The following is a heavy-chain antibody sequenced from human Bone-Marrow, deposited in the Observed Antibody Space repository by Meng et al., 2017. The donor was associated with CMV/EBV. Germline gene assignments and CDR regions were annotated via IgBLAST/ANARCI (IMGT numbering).Heavy chain of an antibody. Sequence: ASVKVSCKVSGYTLTELSMHWVRQAPGKGLEWMGGFDPEDGETIYAQKFQGRVTMTEDTSTDTAYMELSSLRAEDTAVYYCAQGVTTVTQSGYWGPGTLVTGSS. D-gene: IGHD4-11*01. CDR1: GYTLTELS. CDR3: AQGVTTVTQSGY. CDR2: FDPEDGET. J-gene: IGHJ4*02. V-gene: IGHV1-24*01.